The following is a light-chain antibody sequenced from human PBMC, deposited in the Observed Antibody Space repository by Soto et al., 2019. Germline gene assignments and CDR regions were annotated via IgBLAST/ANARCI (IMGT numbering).Light chain of an antibody. J-gene: IGKJ2*01. CDR1: QSVSNY. Sequence: EIVLTQSPATLSLSPGERATLSCRASQSVSNYLAWYQQKPGQAPRLLIYDASNRATGIPARFSGSGSGTDFTLTISSLEPDDFAVYYCQQRSNWPPYNFGQGTKLEIK. CDR3: QQRSNWPPYN. V-gene: IGKV3-11*01. CDR2: DAS.